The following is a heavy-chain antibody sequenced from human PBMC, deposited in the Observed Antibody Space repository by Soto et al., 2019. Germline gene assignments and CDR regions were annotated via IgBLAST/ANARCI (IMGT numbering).Heavy chain of an antibody. CDR2: IIPIFGTA. J-gene: IGHJ4*02. V-gene: IGHV1-69*13. D-gene: IGHD5-18*01. CDR3: AREEYSYGLY. Sequence: GASVKVSCKASGGTFSNYAISWVRQAPGQGLEWMGGIIPIFGTADYAQKFQGRVTITADESTSTAYMELSSLRSEDTAVYYCAREEYSYGLYWGQGTLVTVSS. CDR1: GGTFSNYA.